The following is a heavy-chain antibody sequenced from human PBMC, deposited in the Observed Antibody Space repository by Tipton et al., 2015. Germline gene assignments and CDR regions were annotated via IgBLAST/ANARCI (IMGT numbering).Heavy chain of an antibody. J-gene: IGHJ4*02. Sequence: TLSLTCTVSGGSISSGKYYWSWIRQHPGKGLEWIGYIYYSGNTNYNPSLKSRVTISVDTSKSQFSLKLTSVTAADTAVYYCARVKVATMLYYFDYWGQGTLVTVSS. CDR3: ARVKVATMLYYFDY. CDR2: IYYSGNT. CDR1: GGSISSGKYY. V-gene: IGHV4-31*03. D-gene: IGHD5-12*01.